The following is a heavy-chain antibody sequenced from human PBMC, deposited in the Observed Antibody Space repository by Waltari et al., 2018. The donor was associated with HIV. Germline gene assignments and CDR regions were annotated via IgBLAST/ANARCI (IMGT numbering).Heavy chain of an antibody. CDR3: AKDIPDRYCSSTSCYYYGMDV. Sequence: EVQLVESGGGLVQPGRSLRLSCAASGFTFDDYAMHWVRQAPGKGLEWVSGISWNSGSIGYADSVKGRFTISRDNAKKSLYLQMNSLRAEDTALYYCAKDIPDRYCSSTSCYYYGMDVWGQGTTVTVSS. CDR2: ISWNSGSI. J-gene: IGHJ6*02. CDR1: GFTFDDYA. D-gene: IGHD2-2*01. V-gene: IGHV3-9*01.